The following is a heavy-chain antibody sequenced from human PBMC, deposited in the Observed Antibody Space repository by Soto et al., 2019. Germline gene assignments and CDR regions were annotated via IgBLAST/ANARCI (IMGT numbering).Heavy chain of an antibody. D-gene: IGHD1-26*01. CDR1: GGSISSSSYY. CDR3: ARLYTGSYADY. J-gene: IGHJ4*02. V-gene: IGHV4-39*01. Sequence: QLQLQESGPGLVKPSETLSLTYTVSGGSISSSSYYWGWIRQPPGQGLEWIGTIYYRGTTYYNPSLKSRVTISVDTSKNQFSLKLSSVTAADTAVYYCARLYTGSYADYWGQGTLVTVSS. CDR2: IYYRGTT.